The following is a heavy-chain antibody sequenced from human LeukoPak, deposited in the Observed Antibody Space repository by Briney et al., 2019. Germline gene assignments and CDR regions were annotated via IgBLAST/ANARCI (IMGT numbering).Heavy chain of an antibody. Sequence: ASVKVSCKASGYTFTSYYMHWVRQAPGQGLEWMGIIKPSGGSTSYAQKFQGRVTMTRDTSTSTVYMELSSLRSEDTAVYYCARDPLLRFLEWSTLTGWFDPWGQGTLVTVSS. J-gene: IGHJ5*02. CDR2: IKPSGGST. V-gene: IGHV1-46*01. D-gene: IGHD3-3*01. CDR3: ARDPLLRFLEWSTLTGWFDP. CDR1: GYTFTSYY.